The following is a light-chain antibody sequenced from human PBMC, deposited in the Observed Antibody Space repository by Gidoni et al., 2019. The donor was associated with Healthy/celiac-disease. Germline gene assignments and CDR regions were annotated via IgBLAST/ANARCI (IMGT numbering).Light chain of an antibody. CDR3: QQRSNWPPYT. Sequence: EIVLTQSPATLSLSPGERATLSCRASQSVSSYLAWYQQKPGIPARFSGSGSRTDFTLTISSLEPEDFAVYYCQQRSNWPPYTFGQGTKLEIK. V-gene: IGKV3-11*01. J-gene: IGKJ2*01. CDR1: QSVSSY.